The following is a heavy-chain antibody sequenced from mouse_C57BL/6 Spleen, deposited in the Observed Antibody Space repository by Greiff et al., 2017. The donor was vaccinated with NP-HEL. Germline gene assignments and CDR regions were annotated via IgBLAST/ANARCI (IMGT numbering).Heavy chain of an antibody. D-gene: IGHD4-1*01. CDR2: IDPSDSET. Sequence: VQLQQSGAELVRPGSSVKLSCKASGYTFTSYWMHWVKQRPIQGLEWIGNIDPSDSETHYTQKFKDKATLTVDKSSSTAYMQLSSLTSEEAAGYDCARRGWDGWGQGTLVTVSA. J-gene: IGHJ3*02. CDR1: GYTFTSYW. CDR3: ARRGWDG. V-gene: IGHV1-52*01.